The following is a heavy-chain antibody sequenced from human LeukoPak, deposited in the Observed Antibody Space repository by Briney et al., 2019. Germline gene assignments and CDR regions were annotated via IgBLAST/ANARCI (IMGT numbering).Heavy chain of an antibody. J-gene: IGHJ4*02. D-gene: IGHD2-21*01. CDR1: GFTFSSYA. V-gene: IGHV3-23*01. CDR2: ISGSGDST. CDR3: AKAPVTSCRGAYCYPFDS. Sequence: GGSLRLSCAASGFTFSSYAMNWVRQAPGKGLEWGSAISGSGDSTYYADSVKGRFTISRDNSKNTLYLQMNSLRAEDAAVYFCAKAPVTSCRGAYCYPFDSWGQGTLVTVSS.